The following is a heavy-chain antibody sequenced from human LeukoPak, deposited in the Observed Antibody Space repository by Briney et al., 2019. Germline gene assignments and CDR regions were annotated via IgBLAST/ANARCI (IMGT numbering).Heavy chain of an antibody. CDR1: GYTFTSYG. CDR2: ISAYNGNT. Sequence: ASVKVSCKASGYTFTSYGISWVRQAPGQGLEWMGWISAYNGNTNYAQKLQGRVTMTTDTSTSTAYMELRSLRSDDTAVYYCARDLAHDYGDYAGAFGIWGQGTMVTVSS. CDR3: ARDLAHDYGDYAGAFGI. D-gene: IGHD4-17*01. J-gene: IGHJ3*02. V-gene: IGHV1-18*01.